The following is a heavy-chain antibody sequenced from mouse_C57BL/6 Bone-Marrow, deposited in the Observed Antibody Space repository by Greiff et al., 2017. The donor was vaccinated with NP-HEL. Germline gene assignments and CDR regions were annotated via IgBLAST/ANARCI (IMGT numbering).Heavy chain of an antibody. CDR2: IDPSDSYT. D-gene: IGHD2-1*01. J-gene: IGHJ2*01. Sequence: QVQLQQPGAELVRPGTSVKLSCKASGYTFTSYWMHWVKQRPGQGLEWIGVIDPSDSYTNYNQKFKGKATLTVDTSSSTAYMQLSSLTSEDSAVYYCARMGGNYYFDYWGQGTTLTVSS. CDR1: GYTFTSYW. V-gene: IGHV1-59*01. CDR3: ARMGGNYYFDY.